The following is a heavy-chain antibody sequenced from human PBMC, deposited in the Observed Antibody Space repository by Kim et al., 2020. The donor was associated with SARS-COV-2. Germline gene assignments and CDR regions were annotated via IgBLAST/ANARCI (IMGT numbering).Heavy chain of an antibody. CDR1: GFTFDDYG. J-gene: IGHJ4*02. CDR2: INWNGDSI. D-gene: IGHD4-17*01. CDR3: ARGHDYGDLGVDQ. V-gene: IGHV3-20*04. Sequence: GGSLRLSCAASGFTFDDYGMSWVRQTPGKGLEWVSGINWNGDSIGYADSVKGRFTISRDNAKKFLYLQMNGLRAEDTALYYCARGHDYGDLGVDQWGPGTLVTVSS.